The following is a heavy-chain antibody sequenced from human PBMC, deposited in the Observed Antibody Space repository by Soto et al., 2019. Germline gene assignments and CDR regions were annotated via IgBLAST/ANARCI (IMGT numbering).Heavy chain of an antibody. CDR2: IYPGNSDT. D-gene: IGHD3-22*01. CDR3: ARHGPRVYYDNSDYYYYGMDV. J-gene: IGHJ6*02. Sequence: GEPLKISCKTSGYSFTSYWIHWVRQMPGKELEWMGSIYPGNSDTRYSPSFQGHVTISADSSSSTAYLQWSSLKASDAAMYYCARHGPRVYYDNSDYYYYGMDVWGQGTTVTVSS. CDR1: GYSFTSYW. V-gene: IGHV5-51*01.